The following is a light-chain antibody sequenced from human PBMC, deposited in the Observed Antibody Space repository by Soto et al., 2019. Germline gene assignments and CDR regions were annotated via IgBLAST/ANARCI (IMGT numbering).Light chain of an antibody. CDR2: AAS. J-gene: IGKJ1*01. Sequence: DVQLTQSPSSLSASLGDRVTITCRASQTTNIYLNWYQQKPGNPPRLLIYAASNLQSGVPSRFSGGGSGTEFTLTISRLEPEDSATYYCQQSYVAPPTFGQGTKVEF. V-gene: IGKV1-39*01. CDR3: QQSYVAPPT. CDR1: QTTNIY.